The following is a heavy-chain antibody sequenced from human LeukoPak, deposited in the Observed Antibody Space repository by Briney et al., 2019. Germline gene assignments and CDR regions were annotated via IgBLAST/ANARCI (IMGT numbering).Heavy chain of an antibody. Sequence: PGGSLRLSCAASGFTFSSYEMNWVRQAPGKGLEWVSYISSSGSSIYYADSVKGRFTISRDNAKNSLYLQMNSLRADDTAVYYCARDMGPDAFDIWGQGTMVTVSS. V-gene: IGHV3-48*03. D-gene: IGHD1-26*01. CDR1: GFTFSSYE. J-gene: IGHJ3*02. CDR2: ISSSGSSI. CDR3: ARDMGPDAFDI.